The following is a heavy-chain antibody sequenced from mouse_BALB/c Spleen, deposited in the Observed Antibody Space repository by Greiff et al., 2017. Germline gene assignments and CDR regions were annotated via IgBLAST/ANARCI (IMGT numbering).Heavy chain of an antibody. D-gene: IGHD2-1*01. CDR1: GYTFTDYN. V-gene: IGHV1S135*01. CDR3: ARPLLIPYYYAMDD. J-gene: IGHJ4*01. CDR2: IDPFNGGT. Sequence: EVKLMESGPELVKPGASVKIPCKASGYTFTDYNMHWVKQSHGKSLEWIGYIDPFNGGTSYNQKFKGKATLTVDKSSSTAYMHLSSLTSEDSAVYYCARPLLIPYYYAMDDWGQGTSVTVSS.